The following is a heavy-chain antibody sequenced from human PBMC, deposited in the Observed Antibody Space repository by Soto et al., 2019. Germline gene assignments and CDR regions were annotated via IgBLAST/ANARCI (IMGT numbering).Heavy chain of an antibody. CDR1: GGTLSDHG. Sequence: QVQLEQSGAEVKKPGSSVKVSCKASGGTLSDHGVAWLRQAPGQGLELMGGTIPVFNTAKYAQKFQGRVTVTADKFTHIAYMELSSLRSEDTAFYFCARGVYGSVTYYTGPSAFDIWGQGTMVIGSS. CDR3: ARGVYGSVTYYTGPSAFDI. D-gene: IGHD3-10*01. CDR2: TIPVFNTA. J-gene: IGHJ3*02. V-gene: IGHV1-69*06.